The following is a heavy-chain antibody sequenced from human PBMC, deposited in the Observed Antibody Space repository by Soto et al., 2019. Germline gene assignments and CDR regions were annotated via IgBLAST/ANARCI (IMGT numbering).Heavy chain of an antibody. Sequence: SETLSLTCTVSGGSISSGGYYWSWIRQHPGKGLEWIGYIYYSGSTYYNPSLKSRVTISVDTSKNQFSLKLSSVTAADTAVYYCARGRLEWLLLRYGVDVWGQGTTVTVYS. J-gene: IGHJ6*02. CDR3: ARGRLEWLLLRYGVDV. V-gene: IGHV4-31*03. CDR1: GGSISSGGYY. CDR2: IYYSGST. D-gene: IGHD3-3*01.